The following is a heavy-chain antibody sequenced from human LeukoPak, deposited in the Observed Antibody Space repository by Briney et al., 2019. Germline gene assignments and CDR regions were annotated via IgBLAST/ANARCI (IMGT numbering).Heavy chain of an antibody. V-gene: IGHV3-23*01. J-gene: IGHJ5*02. CDR1: GFTFSSYG. D-gene: IGHD5-12*01. CDR3: AKVGWLRLNWFDP. Sequence: GGTLRLSCAASGFTFSSYGMSWVRQAPGKGLEWVSAISGSGGSTYYADSVKGRFTISRDNSKNTLYLQMNSLRAEDTAVYYCAKVGWLRLNWFDPWGQGTLVTVSS. CDR2: ISGSGGST.